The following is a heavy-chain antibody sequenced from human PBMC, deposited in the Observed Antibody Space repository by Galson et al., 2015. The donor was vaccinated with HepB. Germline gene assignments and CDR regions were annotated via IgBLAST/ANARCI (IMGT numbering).Heavy chain of an antibody. D-gene: IGHD3-22*01. CDR1: GYTFTSYG. V-gene: IGHV1-18*03. Sequence: SVKVSCKASGYTFTSYGISWVRQAPGQGLEWMGWISAYNGNTNYAQKLQGRVTMTTDTSTSTAYMELWSLRSDDMAVYYCARETREIRVYYDSSGYYRPFDYWGQGTLVTVSS. CDR3: ARETREIRVYYDSSGYYRPFDY. CDR2: ISAYNGNT. J-gene: IGHJ4*02.